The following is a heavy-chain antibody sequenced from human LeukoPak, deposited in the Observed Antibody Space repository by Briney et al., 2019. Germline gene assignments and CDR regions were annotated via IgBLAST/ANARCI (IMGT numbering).Heavy chain of an antibody. CDR2: IYTSGST. Sequence: SETLSLTCTVSGGSNSSGSYYWSWIRQPAGKGLEWIGRIYTSGSTNYNPSLKSRVTISVDTSKNQFSLKLSSVTAADTAMYYCARYDSSSSRVSFDYWGQGTLVTVSS. D-gene: IGHD6-6*01. CDR1: GGSNSSGSYY. V-gene: IGHV4-61*02. J-gene: IGHJ4*02. CDR3: ARYDSSSSRVSFDY.